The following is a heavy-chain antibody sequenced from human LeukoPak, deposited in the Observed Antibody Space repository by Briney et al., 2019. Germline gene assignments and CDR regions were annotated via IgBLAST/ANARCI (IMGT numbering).Heavy chain of an antibody. J-gene: IGHJ4*02. Sequence: PGGSLRLSCAASGFTFSSYAMHWVRQAPGKGLEWVAVIWYDGSNKYYADSVKGRFTISRDNSKNTLYLQMNSLRAEDTAVYYCALARVQLWTPFDYWGQGTLVTVSS. CDR3: ALARVQLWTPFDY. V-gene: IGHV3-33*08. D-gene: IGHD5-18*01. CDR1: GFTFSSYA. CDR2: IWYDGSNK.